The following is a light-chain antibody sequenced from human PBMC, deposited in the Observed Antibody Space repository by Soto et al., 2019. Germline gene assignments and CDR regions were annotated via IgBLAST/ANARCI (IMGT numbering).Light chain of an antibody. Sequence: QSALTQPASVSGSPGQSITISCTGTSSDVGGYNYVSWYQHHPGKAPKLMIYEVTNRPSGVSNRVSGSKSGNTASLTISGLQAEDETDYYCSSYTSTSSVVFGGGTKLTVL. V-gene: IGLV2-14*01. CDR2: EVT. CDR1: SSDVGGYNY. J-gene: IGLJ2*01. CDR3: SSYTSTSSVV.